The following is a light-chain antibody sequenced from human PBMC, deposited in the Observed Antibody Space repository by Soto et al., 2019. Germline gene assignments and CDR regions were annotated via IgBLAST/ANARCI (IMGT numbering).Light chain of an antibody. J-gene: IGLJ1*01. V-gene: IGLV2-23*02. CDR2: EVN. Sequence: QQLSRDPKLIIYEVNKRPSGISNRFSGSKSANTASLTISGLQAEDEADYFCCSYGGRSAYVFGTGTKVTVL. CDR3: CSYGGRSAYV.